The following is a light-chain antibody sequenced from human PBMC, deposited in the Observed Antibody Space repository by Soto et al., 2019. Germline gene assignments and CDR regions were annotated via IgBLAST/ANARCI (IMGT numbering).Light chain of an antibody. CDR1: QTISTY. CDR3: QQSFSTPRT. CDR2: GVS. J-gene: IGKJ1*01. V-gene: IGKV1-39*01. Sequence: DIQMTQSPSPLSASVGDRVTITCRASQTISTYLNWYQQKPGKAPKLLIYGVSSLQSGVPSRFSGSGSGTDFTLTISSLQPEDFGTYYCQQSFSTPRTFGQGTKVEIK.